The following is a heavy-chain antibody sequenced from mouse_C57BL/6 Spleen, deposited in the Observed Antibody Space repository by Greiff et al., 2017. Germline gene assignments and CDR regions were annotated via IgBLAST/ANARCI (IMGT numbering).Heavy chain of an antibody. Sequence: VQLQQSGAELVRPGASVTLSCKASGYTFTDYEMHWVKQTPVHGLEWIGAIDPETGGTAYNQKFKGKAILTADKSSSTAYMKLRSLTSDDSAVYYCATYGLLFDYWGQGTTLTVSS. D-gene: IGHD1-1*02. CDR2: IDPETGGT. J-gene: IGHJ2*01. CDR3: ATYGLLFDY. V-gene: IGHV1-15*01. CDR1: GYTFTDYE.